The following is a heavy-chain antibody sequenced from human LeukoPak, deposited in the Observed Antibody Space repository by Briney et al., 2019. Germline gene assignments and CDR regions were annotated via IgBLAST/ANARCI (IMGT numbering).Heavy chain of an antibody. D-gene: IGHD6-13*01. CDR3: ARDRAAAATGGFDY. Sequence: SETLSLTCTVSGGSISSGGYYWSWIRQHPGKGLEGIGYIYYSGSTYYNPSLKSRVTISVDTSKNQFSLKLSSVTAADTAVYYCARDRAAAATGGFDYWGQGTLVTVSS. V-gene: IGHV4-31*03. CDR1: GGSISSGGYY. J-gene: IGHJ4*02. CDR2: IYYSGST.